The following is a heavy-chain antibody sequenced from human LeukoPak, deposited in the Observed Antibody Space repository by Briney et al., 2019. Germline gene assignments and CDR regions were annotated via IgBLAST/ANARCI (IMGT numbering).Heavy chain of an antibody. CDR1: GGSLSSYS. D-gene: IGHD3-10*01. CDR3: AGDFGSGSYRFDF. J-gene: IGHJ4*02. Sequence: SETLSLTCTFSGGSLSSYSWSWIRRPPGKGLEWIGYIYYSGRTVYNPSLKSRVTISLDTSKNQFSLKLSSVTAADTAVYYCAGDFGSGSYRFDFWGQGTLVTVSS. V-gene: IGHV4-59*01. CDR2: IYYSGRT.